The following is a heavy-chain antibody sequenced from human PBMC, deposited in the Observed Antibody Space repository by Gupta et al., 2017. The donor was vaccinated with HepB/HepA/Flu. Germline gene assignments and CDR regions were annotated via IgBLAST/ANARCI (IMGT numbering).Heavy chain of an antibody. CDR2: IKSKADGETI. V-gene: IGHV3-15*01. J-gene: IGHJ4*02. Sequence: EVQLVESGGGLVKPGGSLRLCCAASGFTFRNAWMSWVRQAPGKGLEWVSRIKSKADGETIDYAAPVKGRFTISRDDSINTQFLQMNSLRTEDTAVYYCTIGWYFDYWGQGTLVTVSS. D-gene: IGHD5-24*01. CDR1: GFTFRNAW. CDR3: TIGWYFDY.